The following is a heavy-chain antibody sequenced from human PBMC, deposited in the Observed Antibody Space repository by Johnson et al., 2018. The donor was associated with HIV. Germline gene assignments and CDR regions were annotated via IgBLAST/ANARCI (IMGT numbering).Heavy chain of an antibody. V-gene: IGHV3-11*04. CDR2: ISSSGDII. J-gene: IGHJ3*02. CDR1: GFTFSDYY. Sequence: QVQLVESGGGLVKPGGSLRLSCAASGFTFSDYYMTWIRQAPGKGLEWLSFISSSGDIIRYADSVKGRFTISRDNSKNTLYLQMNSLRAEDTAVYYCASWGVGSSWNHDAFDIWGQGTMVTVSS. CDR3: ASWGVGSSWNHDAFDI. D-gene: IGHD6-13*01.